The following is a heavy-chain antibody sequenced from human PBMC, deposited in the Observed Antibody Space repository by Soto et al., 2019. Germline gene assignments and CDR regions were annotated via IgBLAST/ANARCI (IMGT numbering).Heavy chain of an antibody. CDR2: INPKSGGT. V-gene: IGHV1-2*04. D-gene: IGHD2-8*01. CDR3: ARGDSTDCSNGVCSFFYNHDMDV. J-gene: IGHJ6*02. Sequence: ASVKVSCKASGYSFTDYHIHWVRQTPGQGLEWLGRINPKSGGTSTAQKFQGWVTMTTDTSISTASMERTRLTADDTAIYYGARGDSTDCSNGVCSFFYNHDMDVWGQGTTVTVS. CDR1: GYSFTDYH.